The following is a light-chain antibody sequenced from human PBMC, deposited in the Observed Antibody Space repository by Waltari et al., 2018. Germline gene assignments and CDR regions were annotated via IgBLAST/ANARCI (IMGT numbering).Light chain of an antibody. Sequence: DIVMTQSPESLAVSLGERATITCRSSESLLSTSNNQTLLAWYQRKAGQPPKLLFYWASVRESGVHDRFSASGSGTDFILSISSLQAEDVAVYYCQQYYTSPLTFGGGTKVEIK. CDR1: ESLLSTSNNQTL. CDR2: WAS. CDR3: QQYYTSPLT. J-gene: IGKJ4*01. V-gene: IGKV4-1*01.